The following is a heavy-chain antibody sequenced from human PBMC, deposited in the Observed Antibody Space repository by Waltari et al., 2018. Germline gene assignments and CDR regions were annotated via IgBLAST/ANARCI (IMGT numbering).Heavy chain of an antibody. Sequence: EVQLVESGGGLIQPGGSLRLSCAVSGFSVTSNYLTWLRQAPGKGLEWVAVLYIGGGTYYTDSVKGRFTISRDNSNNTLDLQMTGLRADDTAVYFCARLKQLVYYFDSWGQGTQVTVSS. D-gene: IGHD1-1*01. J-gene: IGHJ4*02. CDR1: GFSVTSNY. CDR2: LYIGGGT. CDR3: ARLKQLVYYFDS. V-gene: IGHV3-53*01.